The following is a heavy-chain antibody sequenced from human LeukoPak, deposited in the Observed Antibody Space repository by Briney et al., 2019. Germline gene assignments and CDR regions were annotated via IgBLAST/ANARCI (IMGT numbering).Heavy chain of an antibody. Sequence: AGSLRLSCAASGFTVSSNYMSWVRQAPGKGLEWVSVIYSGGSTYYADSVKGRFTISRDNSKNTLYLQMNNLRAEDTAVYYCASGSGSYRTPYYYMDVWGKGTTVTVSS. CDR2: IYSGGST. CDR1: GFTVSSNY. J-gene: IGHJ6*03. V-gene: IGHV3-53*01. D-gene: IGHD3-10*01. CDR3: ASGSGSYRTPYYYMDV.